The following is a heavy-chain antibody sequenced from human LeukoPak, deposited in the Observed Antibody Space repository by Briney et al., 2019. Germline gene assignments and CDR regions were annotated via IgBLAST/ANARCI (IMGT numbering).Heavy chain of an antibody. J-gene: IGHJ4*02. CDR2: ISGSGGTA. CDR3: AKNPDIVATYNYFDY. Sequence: GSLRLSCAASGFTFSIYAISWVRQAPGKGLERVPAISGSGGTAYYADSVKGRFTISRDNSKNTLYLQMNSLRAEDTAVYYCAKNPDIVATYNYFDYWGQGSLVTVSS. D-gene: IGHD5-12*01. V-gene: IGHV3-23*01. CDR1: GFTFSIYA.